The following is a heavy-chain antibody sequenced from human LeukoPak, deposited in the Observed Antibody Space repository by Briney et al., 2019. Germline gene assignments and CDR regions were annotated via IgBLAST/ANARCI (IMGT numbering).Heavy chain of an antibody. CDR3: ARSLLRWYLLDY. Sequence: SQTLSLTCAISGDRVSSNSAAWDWIRQSPSRGLEWLGRTYYRSKWYNDYAVSVKSRITINPDTSKNQFSLQLNSVTPEDTAVYYCARSLLRWYLLDYWGQGTLVTVSS. CDR1: GDRVSSNSAA. V-gene: IGHV6-1*01. D-gene: IGHD4-23*01. J-gene: IGHJ4*02. CDR2: TYYRSKWYN.